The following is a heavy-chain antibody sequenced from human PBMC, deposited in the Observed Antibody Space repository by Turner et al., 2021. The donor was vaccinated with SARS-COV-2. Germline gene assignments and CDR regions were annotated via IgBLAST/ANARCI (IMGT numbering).Heavy chain of an antibody. CDR1: GYPFNGYF. Sequence: QVLLVQSGAEWKKPGASVKVSCKASGYPFNGYFMHLVRQAPGQGVGGMGWINPNSGGTNYAPEFEGRVTMTRDTSISTAYMELSRLRSDATAVYYWAREIPIQRGAFDFWGQGTMVTVSS. J-gene: IGHJ3*01. V-gene: IGHV1-2*02. CDR3: AREIPIQRGAFDF. CDR2: INPNSGGT. D-gene: IGHD2-2*02.